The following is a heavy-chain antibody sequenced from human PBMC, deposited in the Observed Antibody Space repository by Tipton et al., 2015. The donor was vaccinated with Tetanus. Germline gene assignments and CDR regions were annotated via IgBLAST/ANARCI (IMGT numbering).Heavy chain of an antibody. J-gene: IGHJ4*02. CDR3: ARDVGSGGSLLRDY. V-gene: IGHV1-8*01. CDR1: GYTFTSYD. D-gene: IGHD2-15*01. CDR2: MNPNSGNT. Sequence: QVQLVQSGAEVKKPGASVKASCKASGYTFTSYDINWVRQATGQGLEWMGWMNPNSGNTGYAQKFQGRVTMTRNTSISTAYMELRSLRSDDAAVYYCARDVGSGGSLLRDYWGQGTLVAVSS.